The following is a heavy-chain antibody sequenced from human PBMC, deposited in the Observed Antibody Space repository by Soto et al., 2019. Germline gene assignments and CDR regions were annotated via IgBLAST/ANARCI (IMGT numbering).Heavy chain of an antibody. D-gene: IGHD5-12*01. J-gene: IGHJ4*02. CDR2: IDYSGST. CDR3: ARLVDSGYDLYFDY. Sequence: QLQLQESAPGVVKPSETLSLTCTVSGVSISSSSYYWAWIRQPPGKGLGWLGSIDYSGSTYYKPSLKSRLTIAVDTSKKQYSLKLSSVTAAHTAVYYCARLVDSGYDLYFDYWGQGTLVTGSS. V-gene: IGHV4-39*01. CDR1: GVSISSSSYY.